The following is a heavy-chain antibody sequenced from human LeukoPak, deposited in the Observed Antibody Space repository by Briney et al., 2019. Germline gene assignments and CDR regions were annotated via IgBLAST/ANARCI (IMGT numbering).Heavy chain of an antibody. CDR3: ARDRRTTPPYDSSGYRPHFDY. J-gene: IGHJ4*02. CDR1: GFTFSSYA. Sequence: PGGSLRLSCAASGFTFSSYAMSWVRQAPGKGLEWVSAISGSGGSTYYADSVKGRFTISRDNSKNTLYLQMNSLRAEDTAVYYCARDRRTTPPYDSSGYRPHFDYWGQGTLVTVSS. D-gene: IGHD3-22*01. CDR2: ISGSGGST. V-gene: IGHV3-23*01.